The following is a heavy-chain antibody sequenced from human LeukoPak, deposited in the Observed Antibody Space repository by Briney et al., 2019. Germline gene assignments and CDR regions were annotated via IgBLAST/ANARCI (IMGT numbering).Heavy chain of an antibody. Sequence: GGSLRLSCAASGFTFSSIAMSWVRQAPDKGLEWVSTIRRSGGGTYYADSVKGRFTISRDDSKNTLYLQMNSLRADDTAVYYCAKDLGRYRNNFFDYWGQGNLVTVSS. J-gene: IGHJ4*02. CDR2: IRRSGGGT. CDR3: AKDLGRYRNNFFDY. V-gene: IGHV3-23*01. CDR1: GFTFSSIA. D-gene: IGHD1-26*01.